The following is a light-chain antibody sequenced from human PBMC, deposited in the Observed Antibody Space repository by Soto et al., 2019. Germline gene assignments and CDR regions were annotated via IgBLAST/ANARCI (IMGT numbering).Light chain of an antibody. V-gene: IGKV1-39*01. CDR2: TSG. J-gene: IGKJ2*01. CDR3: QQTYSTPYT. CDR1: QRITTY. Sequence: IHMTQSPSSLSASVGDRITVTCRASQRITTYVNWYQLKPGEAPKLLISTSGTLQRGVPSRFSGSGSGTDFTLTITRLQPADFANYFCQQTYSTPYTFGQGTKLEI.